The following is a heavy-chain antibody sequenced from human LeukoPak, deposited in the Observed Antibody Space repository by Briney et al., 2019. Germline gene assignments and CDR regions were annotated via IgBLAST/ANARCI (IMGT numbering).Heavy chain of an antibody. Sequence: PGGPLRLSCAASGFTFSSYAMSWVRQAPGKGLEWVSAISGSGGSTYYADSVKGRFTISRDNSKNTLYLQMNSLRAEDTAVYYCANKRDWNFYFDYWGQGTLVTVSS. CDR3: ANKRDWNFYFDY. D-gene: IGHD1-7*01. CDR2: ISGSGGST. J-gene: IGHJ4*02. CDR1: GFTFSSYA. V-gene: IGHV3-23*01.